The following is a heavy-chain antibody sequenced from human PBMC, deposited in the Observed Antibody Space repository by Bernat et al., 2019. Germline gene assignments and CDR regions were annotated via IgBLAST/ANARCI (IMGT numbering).Heavy chain of an antibody. V-gene: IGHV6-1*01. D-gene: IGHD7-27*01. CDR2: TYYRSKWYN. Sequence: EDSVSTNSAAWNWSSQSPSRGLEWLGRTYYRSKWYNDYAVSVRRRITINPDTSKNQFSLQLKSVTPEDTAVYYCARDRTGDLFDWGQG. CDR3: ARDRTGDLFD. J-gene: IGHJ1*01. CDR1: EDSVSTNSAA.